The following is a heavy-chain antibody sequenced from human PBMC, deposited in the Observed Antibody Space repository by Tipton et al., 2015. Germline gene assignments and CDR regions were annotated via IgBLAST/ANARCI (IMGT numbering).Heavy chain of an antibody. J-gene: IGHJ3*02. V-gene: IGHV4-39*01. CDR3: GGYYDSSGYLDDAFDI. D-gene: IGHD3-22*01. CDR2: IYYSGVT. Sequence: TLSLTCSVSGGSISNTNYYWGWIRQPPGKGLEWIGSIYYSGVTSYNPSLKSRVTISVDMSKNQFSLKLSSVTAADTAVFYCGGYYDSSGYLDDAFDIWGQGTMVTVSS. CDR1: GGSISNTNYY.